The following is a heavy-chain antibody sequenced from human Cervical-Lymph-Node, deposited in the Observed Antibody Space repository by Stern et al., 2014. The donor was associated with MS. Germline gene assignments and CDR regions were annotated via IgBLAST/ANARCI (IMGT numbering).Heavy chain of an antibody. CDR3: ARDSLIRTFGGEEGMGV. Sequence: QVQLVQSGAEVKKPGASVKVSCKASGYFFTSYGISWVRQAPGQGLEWMGWISADKGDTNDAQNVQGRVTMTTDASTNTAYMELSSLRSDDTALYYCARDSLIRTFGGEEGMGVWGQGTTVTVSS. CDR1: GYFFTSYG. V-gene: IGHV1-18*01. J-gene: IGHJ6*02. CDR2: ISADKGDT. D-gene: IGHD3-3*01.